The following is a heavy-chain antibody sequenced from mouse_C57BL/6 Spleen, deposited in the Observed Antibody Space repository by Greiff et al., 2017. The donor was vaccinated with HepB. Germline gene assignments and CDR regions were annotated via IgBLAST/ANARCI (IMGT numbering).Heavy chain of an antibody. CDR2: IYPGSGNT. D-gene: IGHD2-1*01. V-gene: IGHV1-76*01. J-gene: IGHJ1*03. CDR3: ARQGLYYGNYGYFDV. Sequence: QVQLQQSGAELVRPGASVKLSCKASGYTFTDYYINWVKQRPGQGLEWIARIYPGSGNTYYNEKFKGKATLTAEKSSSTAYMQLSSLTSEDSAVYFCARQGLYYGNYGYFDVWGTGTTVTVSS. CDR1: GYTFTDYY.